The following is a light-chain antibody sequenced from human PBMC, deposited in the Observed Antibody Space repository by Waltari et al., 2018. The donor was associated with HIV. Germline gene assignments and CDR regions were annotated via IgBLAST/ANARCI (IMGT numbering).Light chain of an antibody. CDR1: SGGIGRIY. Sequence: NFILTQSHPVSESPGKTVTISCTRSSGGIGRIYIHWYHQRPGRSPDTVIYEDSQRPSGVPNRFSGSVDSSSNSASLTISGLKTEDEADYFCQSYDGTTVVFGGGTRLTVL. CDR2: EDS. CDR3: QSYDGTTVV. J-gene: IGLJ2*01. V-gene: IGLV6-57*01.